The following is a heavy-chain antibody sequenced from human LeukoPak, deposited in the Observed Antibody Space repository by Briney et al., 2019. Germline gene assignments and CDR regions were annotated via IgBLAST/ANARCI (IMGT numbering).Heavy chain of an antibody. D-gene: IGHD3-22*01. CDR2: INWNGGST. CDR3: ARGDYYDSSGFR. J-gene: IGHJ4*02. CDR1: GFTFSSYA. Sequence: PGGSLRLSCAASGFTFSSYAMSWVRQAPGKGLEWVSGINWNGGSTGYADSVKGRFTISRDNAKNSLYLQMNSLRAEDTALYYCARGDYYDSSGFRWGQGTLVTVSS. V-gene: IGHV3-20*04.